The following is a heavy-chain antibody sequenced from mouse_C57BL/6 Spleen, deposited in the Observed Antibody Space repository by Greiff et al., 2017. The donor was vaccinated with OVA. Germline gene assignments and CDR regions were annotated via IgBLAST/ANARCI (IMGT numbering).Heavy chain of an antibody. J-gene: IGHJ2*01. CDR2: IYPRSGNT. D-gene: IGHD1-1*01. V-gene: IGHV1-81*01. CDR1: GYTFTSYG. CDR3: ARLDYGSSPYYFDY. Sequence: QVQLQQSGAELARPGASVKLSCKASGYTFTSYGISWVKQRTGQGLEWIGEIYPRSGNTYYNEKFKGKATLTADKSSSTAYMELRSLTSEDSAVYFWARLDYGSSPYYFDYWGQGTTLTVSS.